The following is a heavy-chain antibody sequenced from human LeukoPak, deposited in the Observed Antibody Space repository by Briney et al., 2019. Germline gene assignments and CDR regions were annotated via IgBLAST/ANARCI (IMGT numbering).Heavy chain of an antibody. Sequence: ASVKVSCKASGYTFTGYYMHWVRQAPGQGLEWMGWINPNSGATNYTQKFQGWVTMTRDTSISTAYMELSRLRSDDTAVYYCARDPIAAADNWYFDLWGRGTLVTVSS. D-gene: IGHD6-13*01. CDR3: ARDPIAAADNWYFDL. V-gene: IGHV1-2*04. J-gene: IGHJ2*01. CDR2: INPNSGAT. CDR1: GYTFTGYY.